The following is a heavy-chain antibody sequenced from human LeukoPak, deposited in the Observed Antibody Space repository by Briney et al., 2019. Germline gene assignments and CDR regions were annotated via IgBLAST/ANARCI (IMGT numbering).Heavy chain of an antibody. Sequence: GGSLRLSCAASGFTVSGNYMSWVRQAPGKGLEWVSVLYSNGNTYYADSVKGRFTISRDNSKNTLYLQMNSLRAEDTAVYYCARSDITMTVAYDYWAREPWSPSPQ. CDR3: ARSDITMTVAYDY. CDR2: LYSNGNT. CDR1: GFTVSGNY. V-gene: IGHV3-66*01. J-gene: IGHJ4*02. D-gene: IGHD3-22*01.